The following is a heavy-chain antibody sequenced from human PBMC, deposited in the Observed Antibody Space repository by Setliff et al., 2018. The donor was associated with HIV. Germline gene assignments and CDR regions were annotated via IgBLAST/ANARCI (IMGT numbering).Heavy chain of an antibody. CDR2: IYYTGST. CDR3: ARDSANGKTANLNYLDV. CDR1: GGSISSGGHY. J-gene: IGHJ6*03. Sequence: SETLSLTCTVSGGSISSGGHYWSWIRQHPGKGLEWIGYIYYTGSTYSNPSLQSRVRISVDTSKNQFSLRLSSVTAADTAVYFCARDSANGKTANLNYLDVWGKGTTVTVSS. D-gene: IGHD2-8*01. V-gene: IGHV4-31*03.